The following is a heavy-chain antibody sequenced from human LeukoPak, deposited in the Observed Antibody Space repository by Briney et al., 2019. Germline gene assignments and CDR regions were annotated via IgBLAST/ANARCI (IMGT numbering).Heavy chain of an antibody. D-gene: IGHD2-15*01. CDR2: FDPEDGET. CDR3: ATVIEGCSGGSCYSHYYYGMDV. CDR1: GYTLTELS. V-gene: IGHV1-24*01. J-gene: IGHJ6*02. Sequence: GASVKVSCKVSGYTLTELSMHWVRQAPGKGLEWMGGFDPEDGETIYAQKFQGRVTMTEDTSTDTAYMELSSLRSEDTAVYYCATVIEGCSGGSCYSHYYYGMDVWGQGTTVTVSS.